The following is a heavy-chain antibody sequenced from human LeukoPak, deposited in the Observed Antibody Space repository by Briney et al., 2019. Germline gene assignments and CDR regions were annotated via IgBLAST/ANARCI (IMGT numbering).Heavy chain of an antibody. D-gene: IGHD1-20*01. CDR1: GGSISSYY. CDR3: ARAYNWNYFYYYGMDV. J-gene: IGHJ6*02. V-gene: IGHV4-59*01. CDR2: IYYSGST. Sequence: SETLSLTCTVSGGSISSYYWSWLRQPPGKGLEWIGYIYYSGSTNYNPSLKSRVTISVDTSKNQFSLKLSSVTAADTAVYYCARAYNWNYFYYYGMDVWGQGTTVTVSS.